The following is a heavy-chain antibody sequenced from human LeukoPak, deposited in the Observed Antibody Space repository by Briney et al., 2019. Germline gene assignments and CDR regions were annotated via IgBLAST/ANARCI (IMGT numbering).Heavy chain of an antibody. CDR3: ASRPAGSTWYGVFDY. D-gene: IGHD6-13*01. J-gene: IGHJ4*02. V-gene: IGHV4-59*11. CDR2: VFYPGST. CDR1: GGPIDRHY. Sequence: SETLSLTCTVSGGPIDRHYWSWIRQPPGKELEWIGYVFYPGSTNYNPSLKSRVTMSLDTSRDQFSLRLTSVTAADTAIYYCASRPAGSTWYGVFDYWSQGTLVTVSS.